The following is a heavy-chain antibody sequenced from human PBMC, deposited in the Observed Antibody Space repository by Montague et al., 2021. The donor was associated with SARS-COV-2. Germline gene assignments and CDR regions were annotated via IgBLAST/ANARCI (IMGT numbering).Heavy chain of an antibody. Sequence: SETLSLTCTVSGYSVSSGYYWGWIRQPPGKGLEWNGSIYHSGSTYYNPSLKSRVAISVDTSKNQFSLKLSSVTAADTAVYYCARERRYCSGGSCYSGWFDPWGQGTLVTVSS. CDR3: ARERRYCSGGSCYSGWFDP. CDR1: GYSVSSGYY. J-gene: IGHJ5*02. CDR2: IYHSGST. D-gene: IGHD2-15*01. V-gene: IGHV4-38-2*02.